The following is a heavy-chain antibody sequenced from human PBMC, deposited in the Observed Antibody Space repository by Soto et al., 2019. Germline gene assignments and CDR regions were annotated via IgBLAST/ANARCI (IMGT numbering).Heavy chain of an antibody. CDR3: ATNLIAVAGTLYYMDV. J-gene: IGHJ6*03. D-gene: IGHD6-19*01. CDR1: GFTFSSYA. CDR2: ISGSGGST. Sequence: GGSLRLSCAASGFTFSSYAMSWVRQAPGKGLEWVSAISGSGGSTYYADSVKGRFTISRDNSKNTLYLQMNSLRAEDTAVYYCATNLIAVAGTLYYMDVWGKGTTVTVSS. V-gene: IGHV3-23*01.